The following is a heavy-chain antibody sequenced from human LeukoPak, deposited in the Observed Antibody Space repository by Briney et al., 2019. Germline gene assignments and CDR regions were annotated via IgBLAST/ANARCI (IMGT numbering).Heavy chain of an antibody. J-gene: IGHJ4*02. Sequence: SVKVSCKASGYAFTDYYIHWVRQAPGQGLEWMGWINTNTGNPTYAQGFTGRFVFSLDTSVTTAYLQISSLKAEDTAVYYCARAEVYCSGSTCFLYWGQGTLVTVSS. CDR3: ARAEVYCSGSTCFLY. CDR1: GYAFTDYY. CDR2: INTNTGNP. V-gene: IGHV7-4-1*02. D-gene: IGHD2-15*01.